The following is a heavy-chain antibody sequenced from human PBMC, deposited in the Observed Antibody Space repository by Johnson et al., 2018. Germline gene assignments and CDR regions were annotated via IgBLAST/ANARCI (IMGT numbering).Heavy chain of an antibody. Sequence: VQLVESAAEVKKPGSSVKVSCKASGGTFSSYAINWVRQAPGQGLAWMGGIIPMFGTANYPQKFQGRLTITAAEPTRTAYMELSSLTSEDPAMYFCARGLMLLTAAFDLWGQGTVVTVSS. D-gene: IGHD2-21*02. CDR2: IIPMFGTA. CDR3: ARGLMLLTAAFDL. CDR1: GGTFSSYA. V-gene: IGHV1-69*01. J-gene: IGHJ3*01.